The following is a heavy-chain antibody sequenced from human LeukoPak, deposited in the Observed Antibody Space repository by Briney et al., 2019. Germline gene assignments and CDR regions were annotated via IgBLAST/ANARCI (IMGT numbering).Heavy chain of an antibody. CDR2: IYYSGST. CDR3: ARRSGRDAFDI. D-gene: IGHD1-14*01. CDR1: GGSISSYY. V-gene: IGHV4-59*08. J-gene: IGHJ3*02. Sequence: SETLSLTCTVSGGSISSYYWSWIRQPPGKGLEWIGYIYYSGSTNYNPSLKSRVTISVDTSKNQFSLQLCSVTAADTAVYYCARRSGRDAFDIWGQGTMVTVSS.